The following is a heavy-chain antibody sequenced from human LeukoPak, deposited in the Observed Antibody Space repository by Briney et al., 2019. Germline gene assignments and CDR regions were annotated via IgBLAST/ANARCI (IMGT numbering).Heavy chain of an antibody. CDR3: AKDGPLVVTAPGHY. CDR1: GFTFSSYA. D-gene: IGHD2-21*02. CDR2: INGSGGST. V-gene: IGHV3-23*01. Sequence: PGGSLRLSCAAPGFTFSSYAMSWVRQAAGKGLGWVSAINGSGGSTYYADCVKGRFTISRDNSKNTLYLQMNSLRAEDTAVYYCAKDGPLVVTAPGHYWGQGTLVTVSS. J-gene: IGHJ4*02.